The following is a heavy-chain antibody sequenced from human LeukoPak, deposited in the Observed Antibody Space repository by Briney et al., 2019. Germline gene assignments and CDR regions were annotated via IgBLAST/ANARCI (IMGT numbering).Heavy chain of an antibody. D-gene: IGHD3-22*01. CDR2: INWNGAWT. J-gene: IGHJ5*02. V-gene: IGHV3-20*04. Sequence: GPGGSLRLSCAASGFKFDDYGMRWVRQAPGKGLEWVCDINWNGAWTGYADSVKGRFTISRDNAKNSLYLQMNSLRAEDTALYYCAGYYYDSSRGFDLWGQGTLVTVSA. CDR1: GFKFDDYG. CDR3: AGYYYDSSRGFDL.